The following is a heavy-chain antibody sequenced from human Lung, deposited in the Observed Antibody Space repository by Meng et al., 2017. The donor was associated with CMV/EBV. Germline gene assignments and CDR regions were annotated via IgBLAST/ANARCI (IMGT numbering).Heavy chain of an antibody. D-gene: IGHD4-17*01. Sequence: SCAVSGLTVSNVYMNWVRQAPGKGLEWVGRIKRKTEGGTTDYAAPVRGRFTISRDESRNTVDLQMNSLNAGDTAVYYCSYGAGYYFDYWGQGTLVTVSS. CDR3: SYGAGYYFDY. V-gene: IGHV3-15*07. CDR2: IKRKTEGGTT. J-gene: IGHJ4*02. CDR1: GLTVSNVY.